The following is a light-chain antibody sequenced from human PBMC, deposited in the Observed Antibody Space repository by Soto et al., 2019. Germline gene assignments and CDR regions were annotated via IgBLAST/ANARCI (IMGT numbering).Light chain of an antibody. CDR1: SSDVGGYDS. Sequence: QSVLTQPPSASGSPGQSVTISCSGTSSDVGGYDSVSWYQHHPGKVPKLIIFDVDKWPSGVPDRFSGFKSGNTASLTVSGLRAEDEAAYYCSSYAGSNTFVFGTGTKVTV. CDR2: DVD. CDR3: SSYAGSNTFV. V-gene: IGLV2-8*01. J-gene: IGLJ1*01.